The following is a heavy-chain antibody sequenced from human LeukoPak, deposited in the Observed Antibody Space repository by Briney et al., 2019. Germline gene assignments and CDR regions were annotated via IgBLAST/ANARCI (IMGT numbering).Heavy chain of an antibody. CDR3: ARAEARYYDILTGYWGIDYYGMDV. J-gene: IGHJ6*04. Sequence: ALVKVSCKASGYTFTGYYMHWVRQAPGQGLEWMGWISPNSGGTNHAQKFQGWVTMTRDTSISTAYMELSRLRSDDTAVYYCARAEARYYDILTGYWGIDYYGMDVWGKGTTVTVSS. V-gene: IGHV1-2*04. D-gene: IGHD3-9*01. CDR2: ISPNSGGT. CDR1: GYTFTGYY.